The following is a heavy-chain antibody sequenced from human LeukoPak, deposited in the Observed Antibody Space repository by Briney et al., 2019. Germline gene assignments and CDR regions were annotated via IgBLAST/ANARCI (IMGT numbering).Heavy chain of an antibody. J-gene: IGHJ3*02. Sequence: ASVKVSCKASGHTCTGYYMHWGRQAPGQGLEWMGWINPNSGGTNYAQKFQGRVTMTRDTSISTAYMELSRLRCDDTAVYYCARDPYGSGSYYGDAFDIWGQGTVVTVSS. CDR3: ARDPYGSGSYYGDAFDI. D-gene: IGHD3-10*01. V-gene: IGHV1-2*02. CDR1: GHTCTGYY. CDR2: INPNSGGT.